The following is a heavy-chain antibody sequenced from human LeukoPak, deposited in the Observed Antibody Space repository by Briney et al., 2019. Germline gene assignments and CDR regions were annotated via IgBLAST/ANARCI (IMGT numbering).Heavy chain of an antibody. D-gene: IGHD3-10*01. CDR3: AKRGVVIRVILVGFHKEASYLDS. J-gene: IGHJ4*02. CDR1: GITLSNYG. Sequence: GGSLRLSCAVSGITLSNYGMSWVRQAPGKGLEWVAGLGGSGGGTNYADSVKGRFTISRDNAKNTLYLQMNSLRAEDTAVYFCAKRGVVIRVILVGFHKEASYLDSWGQGALVTVSS. V-gene: IGHV3-23*01. CDR2: LGGSGGGT.